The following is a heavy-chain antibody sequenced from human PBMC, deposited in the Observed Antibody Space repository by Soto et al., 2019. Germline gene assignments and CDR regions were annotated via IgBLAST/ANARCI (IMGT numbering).Heavy chain of an antibody. V-gene: IGHV4-34*01. J-gene: IGHJ6*02. D-gene: IGHD5-12*01. CDR3: ARDIMGTNYYYYGMDV. CDR1: GGSFSGYY. Sequence: SETLSLTCAVYGGSFSGYYWTWIRQPPGTGLEWIGEINHSGGTNYNPSLKSRVTISVDTSKNQFSLKLTSVTAADTAVYYCARDIMGTNYYYYGMDVWGQGTTVTVSS. CDR2: INHSGGT.